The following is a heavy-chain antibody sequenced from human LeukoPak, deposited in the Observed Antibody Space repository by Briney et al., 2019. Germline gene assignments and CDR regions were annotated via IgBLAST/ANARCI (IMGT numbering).Heavy chain of an antibody. CDR3: ARDPGGYCSGGSCYGAFDI. D-gene: IGHD2-15*01. Sequence: SVEVSCKASGGTFSSYAISWVRQAPGQGLEWMGGIIPIFGTANYAQKFQGRVTITTDESTSTAYMELSSLRSEDTAVYYCARDPGGYCSGGSCYGAFDIWGQGTMVTVSS. J-gene: IGHJ3*02. V-gene: IGHV1-69*05. CDR2: IIPIFGTA. CDR1: GGTFSSYA.